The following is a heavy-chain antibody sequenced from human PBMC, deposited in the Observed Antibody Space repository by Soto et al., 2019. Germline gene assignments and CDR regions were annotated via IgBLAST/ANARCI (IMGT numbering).Heavy chain of an antibody. D-gene: IGHD2-15*01. CDR3: ARDVGSSATAD. V-gene: IGHV4-59*01. CDR1: GGSISSYY. Sequence: SETLSLTCTVSGGSISSYYWSWIRQPPGKGLEWIGYIYYSGSTNYNPSLKSRVTISVDTSKNQFSLKLSSVTAADTAVYYCARDVGSSATADWGQGTLVTVSS. J-gene: IGHJ4*02. CDR2: IYYSGST.